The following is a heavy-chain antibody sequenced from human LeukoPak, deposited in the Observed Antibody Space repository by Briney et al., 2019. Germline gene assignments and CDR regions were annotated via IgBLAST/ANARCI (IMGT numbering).Heavy chain of an antibody. J-gene: IGHJ4*02. CDR3: AKGTTVTTAVGY. CDR1: GFTFSSYS. CDR2: ISYDGSNK. D-gene: IGHD4-17*01. Sequence: GGSLRLSCAASGFTFSSYSMNWVRQAPGKGLEWVAVISYDGSNKYYADSVKGRFTISRDNSKNTLYLQMNSLRAEDTAVYYCAKGTTVTTAVGYWGQGTLVTVSS. V-gene: IGHV3-30*18.